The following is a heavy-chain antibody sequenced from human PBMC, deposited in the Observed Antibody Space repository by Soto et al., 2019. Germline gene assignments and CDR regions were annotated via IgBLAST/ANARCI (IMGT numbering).Heavy chain of an antibody. CDR1: GYTFTGYY. J-gene: IGHJ6*02. V-gene: IGHV1-2*02. D-gene: IGHD2-2*01. Sequence: ASVKVSCKASGYTFTGYYMHWVRQAPGQGXEWMGWINPNSGGTNYAQKFQGRVTMTRDTSISTAYMELSRLRSDDTAVYYCARTTAANIVVVPAANYYYYGMDVWGQGTTVTVSS. CDR2: INPNSGGT. CDR3: ARTTAANIVVVPAANYYYYGMDV.